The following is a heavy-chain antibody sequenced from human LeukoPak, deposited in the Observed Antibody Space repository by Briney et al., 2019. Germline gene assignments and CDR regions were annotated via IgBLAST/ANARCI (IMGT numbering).Heavy chain of an antibody. V-gene: IGHV3-23*01. CDR2: ISDSGGST. D-gene: IGHD3-3*01. Sequence: GGSLRLSCAASGVTFRSYAMNWVRQAPGKGLEWVSAISDSGGSTYYADSMKGRFTNSRDNSKNTLYLQMNTLRAEDTAVYYCAKDGNNDFWSGYYYYFDYWGQGTLVTVSS. J-gene: IGHJ4*02. CDR1: GVTFRSYA. CDR3: AKDGNNDFWSGYYYYFDY.